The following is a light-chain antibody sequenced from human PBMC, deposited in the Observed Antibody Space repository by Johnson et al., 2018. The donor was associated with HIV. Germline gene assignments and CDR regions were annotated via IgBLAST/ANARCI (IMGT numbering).Light chain of an antibody. CDR3: GTWDSSLSAGCYV. Sequence: QSVLTQPPSVSAAPGQKVTISCSGSSSNIGNNYVSWYQQLPGTAPKLLIYENNKRPSGIPDRFSGSKSGTSATLGITGLQTGDEADCYCGTWDSSLSAGCYVFGTGTKVTVL. CDR2: ENN. V-gene: IGLV1-51*02. J-gene: IGLJ1*01. CDR1: SSNIGNNY.